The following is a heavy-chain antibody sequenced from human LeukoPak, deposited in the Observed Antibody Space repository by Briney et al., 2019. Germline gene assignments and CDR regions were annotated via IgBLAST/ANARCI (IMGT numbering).Heavy chain of an antibody. V-gene: IGHV3-30*02. CDR3: AKDPNDFWSGYYPCFDY. D-gene: IGHD3-3*01. CDR1: GFTFSSYG. CDR2: IRYDGSNK. J-gene: IGHJ4*02. Sequence: GGSLRLSCAASGFTFSSYGMHWVRQAPGKGLEWVAFIRYDGSNKYYADSVKGRFTISRDNSKNTLYLQMNSLRAEDTAVYYCAKDPNDFWSGYYPCFDYWGQGTLVTVSS.